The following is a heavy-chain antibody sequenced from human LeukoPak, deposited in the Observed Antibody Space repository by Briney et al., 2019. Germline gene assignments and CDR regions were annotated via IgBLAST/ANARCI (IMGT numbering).Heavy chain of an antibody. CDR3: ARESVLFAPNFSGSHYYYYYYYMDV. V-gene: IGHV4-38-2*02. CDR2: IYHSGST. CDR1: GYSISSGYY. D-gene: IGHD3-10*01. Sequence: SETLSLTCTVSGYSISSGYYWGWIRQPPGKGLEWIGSIYHSGSTYNNPSLKSRVTISVDTSKNQFSLKLSSVTAADTAVYYCARESVLFAPNFSGSHYYYYYYYMDVWGKGTTVTISS. J-gene: IGHJ6*03.